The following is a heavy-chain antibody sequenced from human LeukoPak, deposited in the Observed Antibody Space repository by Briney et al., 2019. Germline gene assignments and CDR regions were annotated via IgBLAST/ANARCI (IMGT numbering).Heavy chain of an antibody. CDR1: GGSISAYY. D-gene: IGHD6-13*01. Sequence: PSETLSLTCTVSGGSISAYYWNWIRQSPGKGLEWIGYIYHTGSTKHNPSLKSRVTISVDTSKNQFSLKLSSVTAADTAVYYCARVAGIAAAGRPPRNWYFDLWGRGTLVTVSS. J-gene: IGHJ2*01. CDR2: IYHTGST. V-gene: IGHV4-59*12. CDR3: ARVAGIAAAGRPPRNWYFDL.